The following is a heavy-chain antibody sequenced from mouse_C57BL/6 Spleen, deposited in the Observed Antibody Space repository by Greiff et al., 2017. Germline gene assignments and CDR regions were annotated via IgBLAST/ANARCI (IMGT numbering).Heavy chain of an antibody. CDR3: ARVYYDYDGGDFDV. CDR1: GYSFTGYY. D-gene: IGHD2-4*01. J-gene: IGHJ1*03. Sequence: VQLQQSGPELVKPGASVKISCKASGYSFTGYYMHWVKQSHGNILDWIGYIYPYNGVSSYNQKFKGKATLTVDKSSSTADMELRSRTSEDSAVYYCARVYYDYDGGDFDVWGTGTTVTVSS. V-gene: IGHV1-31*01. CDR2: IYPYNGVS.